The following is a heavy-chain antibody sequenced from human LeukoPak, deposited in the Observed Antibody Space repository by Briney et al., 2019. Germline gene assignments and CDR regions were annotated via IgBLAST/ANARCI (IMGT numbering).Heavy chain of an antibody. CDR1: GFTFDDYA. D-gene: IGHD6-13*01. V-gene: IGHV3-9*01. J-gene: IGHJ3*02. CDR2: ISWNSGSI. Sequence: GGSLRLSCAASGFTFDDYAMHWVRQAPGKGLEWVSGISWNSGSIGYADSVKGRFTISRDNAKNSLYLQMNSLRAEDTALYYCAKGISSSWFDAFDIWGQGTMVTVSS. CDR3: AKGISSSWFDAFDI.